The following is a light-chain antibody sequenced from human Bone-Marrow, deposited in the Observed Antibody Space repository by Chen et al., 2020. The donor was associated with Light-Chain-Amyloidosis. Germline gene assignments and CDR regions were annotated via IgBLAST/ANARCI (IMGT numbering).Light chain of an antibody. J-gene: IGKJ4*01. CDR1: QTISSNY. V-gene: IGKV3-20*01. CDR3: QQYGTSPLT. Sequence: EIVLTQSPGTLSLSPGEGANLSCRASQTISSNYLTWYQQKSGQAPRLLIYGTSSRATGIPDRYTGNGSGTDFTLTINRLEPEDFAMYYCQQYGTSPLTFGGGTKVEIK. CDR2: GTS.